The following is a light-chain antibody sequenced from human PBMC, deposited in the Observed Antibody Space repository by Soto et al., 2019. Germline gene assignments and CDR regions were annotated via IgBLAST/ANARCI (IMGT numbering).Light chain of an antibody. Sequence: LVLTQSSSASASLGSSVKLTCTLSSGHSSYIIAWHQQQPGKAPRYLMKLEGSGSYNKGSGVPDRFSGSSSGADRYLTISNLQSEDEADYYCETWDSKRVFGGGTKLTVL. J-gene: IGLJ2*01. CDR2: LEGSGSY. V-gene: IGLV4-60*03. CDR1: SGHSSYI. CDR3: ETWDSKRV.